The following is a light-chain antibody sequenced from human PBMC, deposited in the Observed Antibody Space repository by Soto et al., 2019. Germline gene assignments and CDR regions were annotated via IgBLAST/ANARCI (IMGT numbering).Light chain of an antibody. V-gene: IGLV2-14*03. CDR3: TSYTTSSPYVV. CDR1: SSDVGGYNY. J-gene: IGLJ2*01. CDR2: DVT. Sequence: QSALTQPASVSGSPGQSITISCTGTSSDVGGYNYVSWYQHHPGKAPKLMIYDVTNRPSGVSNRFSGSKSGNTASLTISGLQAEDEADYYCTSYTTSSPYVVFGGGTTVTVL.